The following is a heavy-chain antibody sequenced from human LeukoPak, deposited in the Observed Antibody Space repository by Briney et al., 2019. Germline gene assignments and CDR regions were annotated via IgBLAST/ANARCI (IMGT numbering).Heavy chain of an antibody. CDR3: AKGSAVTTYPYYYGMDV. D-gene: IGHD4-17*01. CDR1: GFTFSSYA. Sequence: SGGSLRLSCAAPGFTFSSYAMSWVRQAPGKGLEWVSAISGSGGSTYYADSVKGRFTISRDNSKNTLYLQMNSLRAEDTAVYYCAKGSAVTTYPYYYGMDVWGQGTTVTVSS. J-gene: IGHJ6*02. V-gene: IGHV3-23*01. CDR2: ISGSGGST.